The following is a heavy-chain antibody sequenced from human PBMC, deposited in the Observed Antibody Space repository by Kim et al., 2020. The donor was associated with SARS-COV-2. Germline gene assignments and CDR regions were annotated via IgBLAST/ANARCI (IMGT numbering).Heavy chain of an antibody. CDR3: ARVRSREHDY. CDR2: IYYSGST. Sequence: SETLSLTCTVSGGSISSSSYYWGWIRQPPGKGLEWIGSIYYSGSTYYNPSLKSRVTISVDTSKNQFSLKLSPVTAADTAVYYCARVRSREHDYWGQGTLVTVSS. D-gene: IGHD6-13*01. J-gene: IGHJ4*02. CDR1: GGSISSSSYY. V-gene: IGHV4-39*07.